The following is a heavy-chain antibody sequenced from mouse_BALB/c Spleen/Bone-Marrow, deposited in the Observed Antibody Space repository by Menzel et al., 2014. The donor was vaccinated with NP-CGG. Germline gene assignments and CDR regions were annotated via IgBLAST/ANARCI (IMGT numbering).Heavy chain of an antibody. J-gene: IGHJ3*01. CDR2: IDPANGNT. CDR1: GFNIKDTY. D-gene: IGHD1-1*01. CDR3: APYYYGRWFAN. V-gene: IGHV14-3*02. Sequence: VQLQQPGAELVKPGASVKLSCTASGFNIKDTYMHWVKQRPEQGLEWIGRIDPANGNTKFDPKFQGKATITADTSSNTAYLQLSSLTSEDTVVYYCAPYYYGRWFANWGQGTLVTVSA.